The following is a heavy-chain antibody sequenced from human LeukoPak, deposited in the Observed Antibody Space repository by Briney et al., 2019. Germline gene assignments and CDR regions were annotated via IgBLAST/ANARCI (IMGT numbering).Heavy chain of an antibody. J-gene: IGHJ4*02. CDR3: VSGDYGNY. D-gene: IGHD4-17*01. CDR1: GFAFSSYW. Sequence: GRSLRLSCAASGFAFSSYWLHWVRQAPGKGLVWVSRANSDGSSTNYADSVEGRFTVSRDNAKNTLFLQMNSLRVEDTALYYCVSGDYGNYWGQGTLVTVSS. CDR2: ANSDGSST. V-gene: IGHV3-74*01.